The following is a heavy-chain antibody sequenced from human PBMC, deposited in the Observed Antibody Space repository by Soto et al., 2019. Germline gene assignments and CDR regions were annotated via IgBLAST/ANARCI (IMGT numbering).Heavy chain of an antibody. CDR1: GFTFSSYS. CDR2: ISSSSSTI. J-gene: IGHJ4*02. CDR3: ARDGPHYDYIWGSYKDY. Sequence: GGSLRLSCAASGFTFSSYSMNWVRQAPGKGLEWVSYISSSSSTIYYADSVKGRFTISRDNAKNSLYLQMNSLRAEDTAVYYCARDGPHYDYIWGSYKDYWGQGTLVTVSS. D-gene: IGHD3-16*01. V-gene: IGHV3-48*01.